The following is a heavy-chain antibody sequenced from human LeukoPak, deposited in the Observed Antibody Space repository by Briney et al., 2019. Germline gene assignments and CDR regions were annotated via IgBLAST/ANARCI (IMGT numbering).Heavy chain of an antibody. CDR2: INPSGGST. Sequence: ASVKVSCKASGYTFTSYYMHWVRQAPGQGLVWMGIINPSGGSTSYAQKFQGRVTMTRDTSTSIVYMELSSLRSEDTAVYYCARDPGYDFWSGWYFDYWGQGTLVTVS. V-gene: IGHV1-46*01. J-gene: IGHJ4*02. CDR3: ARDPGYDFWSGWYFDY. D-gene: IGHD3-3*01. CDR1: GYTFTSYY.